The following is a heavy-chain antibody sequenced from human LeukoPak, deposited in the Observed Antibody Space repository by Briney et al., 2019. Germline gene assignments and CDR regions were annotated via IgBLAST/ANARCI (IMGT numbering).Heavy chain of an antibody. CDR1: GFTFSSYS. J-gene: IGHJ4*02. V-gene: IGHV3-48*04. D-gene: IGHD3-22*01. CDR3: AREGLYYYDSSGYPDY. Sequence: PGGSLRLSCAASGFTFSSYSMNWVRQAPGKGLEWVSYISSSSSTIYYADSVKGRFTISRDNAKNSLYLQMNSLRAEDTAVYYCAREGLYYYDSSGYPDYWGQGTLVTVSS. CDR2: ISSSSSTI.